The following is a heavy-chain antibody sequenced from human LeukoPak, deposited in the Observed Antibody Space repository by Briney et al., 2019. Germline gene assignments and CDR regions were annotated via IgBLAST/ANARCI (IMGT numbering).Heavy chain of an antibody. CDR3: ARDAIQGRLTSDY. CDR2: ISTYNGNT. V-gene: IGHV1-18*01. CDR1: VYTFTTYG. D-gene: IGHD1-1*01. J-gene: IGHJ4*02. Sequence: ASVTVSYEASVYTFTTYGISWVGQAPGQGREWMGWISTYNGNTNYAQNLQGRVTMTTDTSTSTAYMELRSLRFDDTAVYYCARDAIQGRLTSDYWGQGTLVTVSS.